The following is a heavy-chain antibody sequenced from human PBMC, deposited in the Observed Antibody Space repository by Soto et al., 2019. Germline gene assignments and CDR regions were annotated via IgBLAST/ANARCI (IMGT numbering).Heavy chain of an antibody. Sequence: LSLTCAVYGGSFSGYYWSWIRQPPGKGLEWIGEINHSGSTNHNPSLKSRVTISVDTSKNQFSLKLSSVTAADTAVYYCARGGDLWSGYYATPFEYRGHGTLVTVSS. D-gene: IGHD3-3*01. CDR1: GGSFSGYY. J-gene: IGHJ4*01. CDR2: INHSGST. V-gene: IGHV4-34*01. CDR3: ARGGDLWSGYYATPFEY.